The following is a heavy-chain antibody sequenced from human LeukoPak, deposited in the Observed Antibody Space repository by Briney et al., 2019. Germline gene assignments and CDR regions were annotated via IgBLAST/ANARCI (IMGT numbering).Heavy chain of an antibody. D-gene: IGHD1/OR15-1a*01. V-gene: IGHV3-23*01. CDR3: ARDRTTYGV. Sequence: PGGSLRLSCVASGFAFSSYAMSWVRQAPGKGLEWVSVISGRDGSTYYADSVKGRFIISRDNSKNSLYLQMNSLRAEDTAVYYCARDRTTYGVWGQGTLVTVSS. J-gene: IGHJ4*02. CDR1: GFAFSSYA. CDR2: ISGRDGST.